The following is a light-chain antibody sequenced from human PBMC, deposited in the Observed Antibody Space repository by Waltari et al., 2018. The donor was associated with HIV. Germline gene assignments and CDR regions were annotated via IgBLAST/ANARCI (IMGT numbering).Light chain of an antibody. J-gene: IGKJ2*01. V-gene: IGKV2-28*01. CDR1: QSPLQTVGLYQ. CDR3: MQALRSSYT. CDR2: LSS. Sequence: DVVMTQSPLSLSVTTGESASISCRSSQSPLQTVGLYQWNWYLQKPGQSPQLLIFLSSNRASGVPDRFSGSGSGTEFTLKISRVEAEDVGVYYCMQALRSSYTFGQGTKLEIK.